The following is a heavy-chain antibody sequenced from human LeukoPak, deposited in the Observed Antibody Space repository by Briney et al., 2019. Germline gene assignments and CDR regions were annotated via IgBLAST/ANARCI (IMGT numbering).Heavy chain of an antibody. V-gene: IGHV4-59*08. J-gene: IGHJ4*02. Sequence: SETLSLTCTVSGGSISSYYWSWIRQPPGKGLEWIGYIYYSGSTNYNPSLKSRVTISVDTSKNQFPLKLSSVTAADTAVYYCARRLSSWYRPGGYFDYWGQGTLVTVSS. CDR2: IYYSGST. CDR1: GGSISSYY. CDR3: ARRLSSWYRPGGYFDY. D-gene: IGHD6-13*01.